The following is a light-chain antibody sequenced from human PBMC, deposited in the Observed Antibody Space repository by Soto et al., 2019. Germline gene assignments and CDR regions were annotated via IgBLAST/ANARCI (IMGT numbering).Light chain of an antibody. V-gene: IGKV3-15*01. CDR1: QSVSSS. Sequence: EIVVTQSPATLSVSPGERVTLSCRASQSVSSSLAWYQQRPGQAPRLLIYDTSTRAAGIAARLSGSGSGTEFTLTISSLQSEDSAVYYCQQYVHWPPGAFGQGTKVDIK. CDR2: DTS. CDR3: QQYVHWPPGA. J-gene: IGKJ1*01.